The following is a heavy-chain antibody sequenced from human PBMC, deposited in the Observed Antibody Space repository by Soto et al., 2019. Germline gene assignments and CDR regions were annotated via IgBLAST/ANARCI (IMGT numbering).Heavy chain of an antibody. Sequence: QVQLVQSGAEVKKPGSSVKVSCKASGGTFSSYAISWVRQAPGQGLEWMGGIIPIYGTANYAEKFQGRVTITADESTCAAFMELGGLRSEGTAGYYSARVPVAGPFDYWGQGTLVTVS. CDR2: IIPIYGTA. D-gene: IGHD6-19*01. V-gene: IGHV1-69*01. CDR3: ARVPVAGPFDY. J-gene: IGHJ4*02. CDR1: GGTFSSYA.